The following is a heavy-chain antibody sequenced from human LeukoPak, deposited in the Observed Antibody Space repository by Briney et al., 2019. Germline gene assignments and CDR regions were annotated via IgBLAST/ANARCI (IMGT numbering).Heavy chain of an antibody. J-gene: IGHJ4*02. CDR1: GFTFSSYW. Sequence: GGSLRLSCAASGFTFSSYWMNWVRQAPGKGLEWVANIKQDGSGKYYVDSVKGRFTISRDNAKNSLYLQMNSLRAEDTAVYYCARISGVDTAVVLAGLRETDYFDYWGQGTLVTVSS. V-gene: IGHV3-7*01. CDR3: ARISGVDTAVVLAGLRETDYFDY. CDR2: IKQDGSGK. D-gene: IGHD2-15*01.